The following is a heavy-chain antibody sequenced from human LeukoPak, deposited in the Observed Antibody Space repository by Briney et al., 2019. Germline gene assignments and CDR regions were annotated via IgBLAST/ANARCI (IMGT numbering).Heavy chain of an antibody. D-gene: IGHD3-22*01. V-gene: IGHV1-69*04. CDR1: GGTFSSYA. CDR2: IIPILGIA. Sequence: ASVKVSCKASGGTFSSYAISWVRQAPGQGLEWMGRIIPILGIANYAQKFQGRVTITADKSTSTAYMELSSLRSEDTAVYYCAREARDYEGSGYYYGNWGQGTLVTVSS. J-gene: IGHJ4*02. CDR3: AREARDYEGSGYYYGN.